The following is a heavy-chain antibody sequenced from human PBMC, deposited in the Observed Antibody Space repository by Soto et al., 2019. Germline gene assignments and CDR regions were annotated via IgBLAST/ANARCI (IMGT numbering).Heavy chain of an antibody. V-gene: IGHV1-69*13. D-gene: IGHD5-18*01. Sequence: SVKVSCKASGGTFSSYAISWVRQAPGQGLEWMGGIIPIFGTANYAQKFQGRVTITADESTSTAYMELSSLRSEDTAVYYCASPLGGAAMADYYYYGMDVWGQGTTVTVSS. CDR2: IIPIFGTA. CDR3: ASPLGGAAMADYYYYGMDV. CDR1: GGTFSSYA. J-gene: IGHJ6*02.